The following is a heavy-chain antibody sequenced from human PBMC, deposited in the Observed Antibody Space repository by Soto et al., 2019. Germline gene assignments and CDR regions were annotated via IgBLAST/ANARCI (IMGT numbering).Heavy chain of an antibody. D-gene: IGHD6-13*01. CDR2: IYYSGST. V-gene: IGHV4-59*01. J-gene: IGHJ6*03. Sequence: QVQLQESGPGLVKPSETLSLTCTVSGGSISSYYWSWIRQPPGKGLEWIGYIYYSGSTNYNPSLKSRVTISVDTSKNQFSLTLSSVTAADTAVYYCARVARIAAAGTGTYYYYMDVWGKGTTVTVSS. CDR1: GGSISSYY. CDR3: ARVARIAAAGTGTYYYYMDV.